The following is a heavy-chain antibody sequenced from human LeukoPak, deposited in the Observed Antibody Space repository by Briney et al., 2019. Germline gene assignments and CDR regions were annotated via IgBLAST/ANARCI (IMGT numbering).Heavy chain of an antibody. D-gene: IGHD4-17*01. CDR3: ARDVHGDYGSGWFDP. J-gene: IGHJ5*02. Sequence: GASVKVSCKASGGTFRSYAISWVRQAPGQGLEWLGGIMPLFGTAGYAQKFQGRVTITKDESTRTVYLELTSMTSDDTAVYYCARDVHGDYGSGWFDPWGQGTLVSVSS. V-gene: IGHV1-69*05. CDR2: IMPLFGTA. CDR1: GGTFRSYA.